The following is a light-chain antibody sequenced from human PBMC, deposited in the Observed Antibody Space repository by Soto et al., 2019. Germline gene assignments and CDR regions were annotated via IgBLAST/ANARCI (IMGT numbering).Light chain of an antibody. CDR2: WAS. CDR1: QNLLYSPNNKNY. J-gene: IGKJ4*01. Sequence: DFVMTQSPDSLAVSLVERATINCKSSQNLLYSPNNKNYLSWFQQKPGQPPKLLIYWASTRESGVPDRFSGSGSGTDFTLTISSLQAEDVAVYYCQQHYNTPLAFGGGTKVEVK. V-gene: IGKV4-1*01. CDR3: QQHYNTPLA.